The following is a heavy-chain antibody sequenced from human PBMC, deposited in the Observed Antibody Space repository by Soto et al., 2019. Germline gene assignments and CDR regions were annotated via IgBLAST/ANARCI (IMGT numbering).Heavy chain of an antibody. V-gene: IGHV4-59*08. CDR2: IYYSGST. Sequence: SETLSLTCTVPGGSISSYYWSWIRQPPGKGLEWIGYIYYSGSTNYNPSLKSRVTISVDTSKNQFSLKLSSVTAADTAVYYCARHRTYDYIWGSYRYDAFDIWGQGTMVTVSS. CDR1: GGSISSYY. CDR3: ARHRTYDYIWGSYRYDAFDI. J-gene: IGHJ3*02. D-gene: IGHD3-16*02.